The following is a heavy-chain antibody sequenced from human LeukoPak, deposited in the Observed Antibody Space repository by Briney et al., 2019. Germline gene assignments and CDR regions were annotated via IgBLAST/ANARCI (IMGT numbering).Heavy chain of an antibody. D-gene: IGHD2-21*02. CDR3: ARSRAYCGGDCYSDYYYYYMDV. CDR1: GGSFSGYY. Sequence: SETLSLTCAVYGGSFSGYYWSWIRQPPGKGLEWIGEINHSGSTNHNPSLKSPVTITIDTSKNQFSLKLSSVTAADTAVYYCARSRAYCGGDCYSDYYYYYMDVWGKGTTVTVSS. V-gene: IGHV4-34*01. J-gene: IGHJ6*03. CDR2: INHSGST.